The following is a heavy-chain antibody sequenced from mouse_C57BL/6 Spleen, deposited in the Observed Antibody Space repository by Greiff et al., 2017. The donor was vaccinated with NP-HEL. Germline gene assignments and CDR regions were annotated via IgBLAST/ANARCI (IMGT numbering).Heavy chain of an antibody. CDR2: INPGSGGT. Sequence: VKLQESGAELVRPGTSVKVSCKASGYAFTNYLIEWVKQRPGQGLEWIGVINPGSGGTNYNEKFKGKATLTADKSSSTAYMQLSSLTSEDSAVYFCARYQDYWGQGTLVTVSA. V-gene: IGHV1-54*01. J-gene: IGHJ3*01. D-gene: IGHD3-2*02. CDR3: ARYQDY. CDR1: GYAFTNYL.